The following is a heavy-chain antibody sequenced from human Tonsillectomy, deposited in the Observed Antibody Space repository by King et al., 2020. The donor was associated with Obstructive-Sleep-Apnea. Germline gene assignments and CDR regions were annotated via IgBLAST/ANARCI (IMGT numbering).Heavy chain of an antibody. CDR3: ARVGAWGGYSNNWFDP. Sequence: QLQESGPGLVKPSETLSLTCTVSGGSISSSSYYWGWIRQPPGKGLEWIGNIYYSGSTYYNPSLKSRVTISVDTSKNQFSLKLSSVTAADTALYYCARVGAWGGYSNNWFDPWGQGTLVTVSS. CDR1: GGSISSSSYY. D-gene: IGHD3-3*01. J-gene: IGHJ5*02. CDR2: IYYSGST. V-gene: IGHV4-39*07.